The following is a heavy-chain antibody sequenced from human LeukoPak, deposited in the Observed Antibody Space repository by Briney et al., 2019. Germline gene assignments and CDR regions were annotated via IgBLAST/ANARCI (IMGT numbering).Heavy chain of an antibody. Sequence: GGSLRLSCAASGFTFSSYAMHWVRQAPGKGLEWVAVIWYDGSNKYYADSVKGRFTISRDNSKNTLYLQMNSLRAEDTAVYYCARESNYYDSSGYYHHWYFDLWGRGTLVTVSS. CDR1: GFTFSSYA. D-gene: IGHD3-22*01. J-gene: IGHJ2*01. CDR2: IWYDGSNK. CDR3: ARESNYYDSSGYYHHWYFDL. V-gene: IGHV3-33*08.